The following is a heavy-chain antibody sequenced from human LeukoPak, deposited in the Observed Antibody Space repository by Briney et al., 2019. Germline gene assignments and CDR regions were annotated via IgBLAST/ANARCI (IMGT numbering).Heavy chain of an antibody. J-gene: IGHJ4*02. CDR2: ISAYNGNT. CDR1: GYTFTSYG. V-gene: IGHV1-18*01. CDR3: ARELFGYSSGWYVGGY. D-gene: IGHD6-19*01. Sequence: ASVKVSCKASGYTFTSYGISWVRQAPGQGLEWMGWISAYNGNTNYAQKLQGRVTMTSDTSTSTAYMELRSLRSDDTAVYYCARELFGYSSGWYVGGYWGQGTLVTVSS.